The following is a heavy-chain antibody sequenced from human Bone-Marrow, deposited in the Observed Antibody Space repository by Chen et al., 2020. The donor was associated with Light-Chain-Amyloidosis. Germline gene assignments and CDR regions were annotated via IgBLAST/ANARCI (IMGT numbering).Heavy chain of an antibody. CDR3: AKDMVGYYDSSGYYDY. D-gene: IGHD3-22*01. J-gene: IGHJ4*02. V-gene: IGHV3-9*01. CDR2: ISWNSGSI. Sequence: EVQLVESGGGLVQPGRSLRLSCAASGFTFDDYAMHWVRQAPGKGLEWVSGISWNSGSIGYADSVKGRFTISRDNAKNSLYLQMNSLRAEDTALYYCAKDMVGYYDSSGYYDYWGQGTLVTVSS. CDR1: GFTFDDYA.